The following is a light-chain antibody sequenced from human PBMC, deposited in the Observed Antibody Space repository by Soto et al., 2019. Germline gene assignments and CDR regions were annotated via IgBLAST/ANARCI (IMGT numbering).Light chain of an antibody. CDR2: GDS. CDR1: QSVSTSY. Sequence: VLTQSPGTLSLSPGDSATLSCRASQSVSTSYLAWYQQKPGQAPRLLIYGDSSRATGIPDRFSGSGSGTDLNLTISGLEPEDFAVYYCQQYGNSRGTFGQGTKVDIK. CDR3: QQYGNSRGT. V-gene: IGKV3-20*01. J-gene: IGKJ1*01.